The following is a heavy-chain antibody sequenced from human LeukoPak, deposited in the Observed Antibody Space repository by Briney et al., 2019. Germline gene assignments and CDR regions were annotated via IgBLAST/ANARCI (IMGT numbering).Heavy chain of an antibody. CDR2: ISGPGDST. J-gene: IGHJ4*02. CDR3: AKGAKLWKTYYFDY. D-gene: IGHD5-18*01. Sequence: GGSLRLSCAASGFTFRSYAMSWVRQAPGKGLERVSGISGPGDSTYYADSVKGRFTISRDNSKNTLYLQMNSLRAEDTAVYYCAKGAKLWKTYYFDYWGQGTLVTVSS. V-gene: IGHV3-23*01. CDR1: GFTFRSYA.